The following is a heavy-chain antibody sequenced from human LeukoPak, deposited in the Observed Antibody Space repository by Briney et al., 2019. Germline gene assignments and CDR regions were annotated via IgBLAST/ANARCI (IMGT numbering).Heavy chain of an antibody. Sequence: GGSLRLSCAASGFTFSSYAMSWVRQAPGKGLEWVSAISGSGGSTYYADSVKGRFTISRDNSKNTLYLQMNSLRAEDTAVYYCANPQSDYYYYGMDVWGQGTTVTVSS. CDR2: ISGSGGST. D-gene: IGHD3-3*01. V-gene: IGHV3-23*01. CDR1: GFTFSSYA. J-gene: IGHJ6*02. CDR3: ANPQSDYYYYGMDV.